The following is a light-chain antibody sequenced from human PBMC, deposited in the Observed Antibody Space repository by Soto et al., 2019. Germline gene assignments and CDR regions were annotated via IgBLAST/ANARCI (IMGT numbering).Light chain of an antibody. J-gene: IGKJ3*01. CDR2: DAS. Sequence: EIVLTQSPATLSLSPGERATLSCRASQSVSSYLAWYQQRPGQPPRLLIYDASNRATGIPARFSGSVSGTDFTLTISSLEPEDFAIYYCQQRSGWPPLFTFGPGTKLDI. CDR3: QQRSGWPPLFT. V-gene: IGKV3-11*01. CDR1: QSVSSY.